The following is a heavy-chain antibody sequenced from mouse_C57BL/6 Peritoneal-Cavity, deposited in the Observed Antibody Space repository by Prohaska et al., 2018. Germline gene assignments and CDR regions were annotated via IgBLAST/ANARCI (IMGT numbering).Heavy chain of an antibody. J-gene: IGHJ4*01. CDR2: GT. V-gene: IGHV1-36*01. CDR3: ALIDYEYDGYAMDY. Sequence: GTSYNQKFKGKATLTVDTSDSTAYMELNSLTSEDVAVYLCALIDYEYDGYAMDYWGQGTSVTVSS. D-gene: IGHD2-4*01.